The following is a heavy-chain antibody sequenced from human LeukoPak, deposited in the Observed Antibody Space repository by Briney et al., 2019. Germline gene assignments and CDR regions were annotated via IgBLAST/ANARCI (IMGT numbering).Heavy chain of an antibody. CDR1: GFSFSDYY. V-gene: IGHV3-23*01. CDR3: AKATGNLGN. Sequence: AGGSLRLSCAASGFSFSDYYMSWIRQAPGKGLEWVSTISSGVSTTNYADSVKGRFTISRDNSQNTLYLQMNSLTAEDTAIYYCAKATGNLGNWGQGTLVTVSS. CDR2: ISSGVSTT. D-gene: IGHD1-1*01. J-gene: IGHJ4*02.